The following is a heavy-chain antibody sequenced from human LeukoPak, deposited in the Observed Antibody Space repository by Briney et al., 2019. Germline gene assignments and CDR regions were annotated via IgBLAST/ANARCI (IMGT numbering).Heavy chain of an antibody. D-gene: IGHD3-22*01. CDR3: ARGPYDSSGYPMWTFDV. J-gene: IGHJ3*01. V-gene: IGHV4-4*07. Sequence: SETLSLTCTVSSGSVSSYYWSWIRQPAGKGLEWIGRIYTSGSTNYNPSLKSRVTISVDTSKNQFSLKLSSVTAADTAVYYCARGPYDSSGYPMWTFDVWGQGTMVTVSS. CDR2: IYTSGST. CDR1: SGSVSSYY.